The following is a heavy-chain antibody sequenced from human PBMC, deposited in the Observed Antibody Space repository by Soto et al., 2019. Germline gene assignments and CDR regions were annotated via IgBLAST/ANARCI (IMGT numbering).Heavy chain of an antibody. D-gene: IGHD3-16*02. Sequence: QVQLVESGGGVVQPGRSLRLSCAASGFTFSSYAMHWVRQAPGKGLEWVAVISYDGSDKYYADSVKGRFTISRDNSKNPLKLQMNSLRADDTAVYYCAKALGELSPESYDYWGQGTLITVSS. V-gene: IGHV3-30*18. J-gene: IGHJ4*02. CDR3: AKALGELSPESYDY. CDR1: GFTFSSYA. CDR2: ISYDGSDK.